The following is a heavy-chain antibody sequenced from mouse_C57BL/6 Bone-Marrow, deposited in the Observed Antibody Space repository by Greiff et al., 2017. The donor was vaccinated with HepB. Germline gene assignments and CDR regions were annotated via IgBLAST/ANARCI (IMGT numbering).Heavy chain of an antibody. CDR2: ISYDGSN. V-gene: IGHV3-6*01. J-gene: IGHJ2*01. CDR3: ARDDYYFDY. Sequence: EVKLMESGPGLVKPSQSLTLTCSVTGYSITSGYYWNWIRQFPGNKLEWMGNISYDGSNNYNPTFKNRITITRDTSKNQFFLKLNSVTTEDTATYYCARDDYYFDYWGQGTTLTVSS. D-gene: IGHD2-4*01. CDR1: GYSITSGYY.